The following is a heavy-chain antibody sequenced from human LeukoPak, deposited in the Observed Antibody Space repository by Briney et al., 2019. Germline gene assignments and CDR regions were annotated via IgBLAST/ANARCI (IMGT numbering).Heavy chain of an antibody. CDR3: ARARGSSVSKAHFDY. CDR2: INWNGGST. J-gene: IGHJ4*02. CDR1: GFTFDDYG. D-gene: IGHD2-2*01. Sequence: PGGSLRLSCAASGFTFDDYGLSWVRQAPGKGLEWVSGINWNGGSTGYADSVKGRFTISRDNAKNSLYLQMNSLRAEDTALYYCARARGSSVSKAHFDYWGQGTLVTVSS. V-gene: IGHV3-20*04.